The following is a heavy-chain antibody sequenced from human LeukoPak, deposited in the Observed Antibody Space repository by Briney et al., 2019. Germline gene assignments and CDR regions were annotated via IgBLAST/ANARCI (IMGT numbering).Heavy chain of an antibody. CDR1: GGSISSYY. Sequence: SETLSLTCTVSGGSISSYYWSWIRQPPGKGLEWIGYIYYSGSTNYNPSLKSRVTISVDTSKNQFSLKLSSVTAADTAVYYCAGQLRPRGWGHFDYWGQGTLVTVSS. D-gene: IGHD6-19*01. CDR2: IYYSGST. V-gene: IGHV4-59*01. CDR3: AGQLRPRGWGHFDY. J-gene: IGHJ4*02.